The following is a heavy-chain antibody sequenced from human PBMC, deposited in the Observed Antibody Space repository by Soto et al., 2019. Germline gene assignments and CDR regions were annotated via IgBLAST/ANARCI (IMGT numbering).Heavy chain of an antibody. Sequence: SETLSLTCTVSGGSISSYYWSWIRQPPGKGLEWIGYIYYSGSTNYNPSLKSRVTISVDTSKNQFSLKLSSVTAADTAVYYCARGLISGSGSVYFDYWGKGTLVTVSS. V-gene: IGHV4-59*01. CDR1: GGSISSYY. D-gene: IGHD3-10*01. CDR3: ARGLISGSGSVYFDY. CDR2: IYYSGST. J-gene: IGHJ4*02.